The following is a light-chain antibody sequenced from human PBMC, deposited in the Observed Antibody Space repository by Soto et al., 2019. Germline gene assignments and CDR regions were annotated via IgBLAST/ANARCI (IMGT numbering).Light chain of an antibody. CDR3: QQYKNWPPT. CDR1: QSVSST. CDR2: AAS. Sequence: EIVMTQSPATLSVSPGERATLSCRASQSVSSTLAWYQQKPGQGPRLLIYAASTRATGIPARFSGSGSGTEFTLTISSLQSEDFAVYYCQQYKNWPPTFGPGTKVDIK. V-gene: IGKV3-15*01. J-gene: IGKJ3*01.